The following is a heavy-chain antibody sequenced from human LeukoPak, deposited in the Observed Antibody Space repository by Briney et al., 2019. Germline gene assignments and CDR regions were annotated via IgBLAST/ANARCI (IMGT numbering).Heavy chain of an antibody. V-gene: IGHV3-74*01. J-gene: IGHJ5*02. Sequence: GGSLRLSCAAPGFTFSSYWMHWVRQAPGKGLVWVSRINSDGSSTSYADSVKGRFTISRDNAKNTLYLQMNSLRAEDTAVYYCARDEESITMVRGVIPNWFDPWGQGTLVTVSS. CDR3: ARDEESITMVRGVIPNWFDP. D-gene: IGHD3-10*01. CDR1: GFTFSSYW. CDR2: INSDGSST.